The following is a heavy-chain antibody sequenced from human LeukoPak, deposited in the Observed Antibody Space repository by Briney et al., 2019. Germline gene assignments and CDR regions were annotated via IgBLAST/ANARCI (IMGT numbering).Heavy chain of an antibody. CDR1: GYTFTGYY. CDR3: ARGLGSGGYLGYDY. CDR2: INPNSGGT. D-gene: IGHD3-10*01. J-gene: IGHJ4*02. V-gene: IGHV1-2*02. Sequence: ASVKVSCKASGYTFTGYYMHWVRQAPGQGLEWMGWINPNSGGTNYAQKFQGRVTMTRDTSISTAYMELSRLRSDDTAVYYCARGLGSGGYLGYDYWGQGTLVTVSS.